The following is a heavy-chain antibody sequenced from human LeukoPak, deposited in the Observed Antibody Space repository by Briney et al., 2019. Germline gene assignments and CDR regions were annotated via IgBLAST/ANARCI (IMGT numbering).Heavy chain of an antibody. CDR3: ARVGYCSSTYCYEGALDI. V-gene: IGHV3-21*06. CDR1: GFRFSSYS. Sequence: GGSLRLSCAASGFRFSSYSINWVRQAPGKGLEWVSYISSSSSLINYGDSLKGRFTISRDNANNLVYLQMNNLREDDTAMYYCARVGYCSSTYCYEGALDIWGQGTMVTVSS. CDR2: ISSSSSLI. J-gene: IGHJ3*02. D-gene: IGHD2-2*01.